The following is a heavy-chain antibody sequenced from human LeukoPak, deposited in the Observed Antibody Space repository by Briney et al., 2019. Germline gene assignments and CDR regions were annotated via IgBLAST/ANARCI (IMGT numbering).Heavy chain of an antibody. D-gene: IGHD2-2*01. V-gene: IGHV1-2*02. J-gene: IGHJ4*02. CDR2: IIPNNGGT. CDR3: ATGDVPQVNPH. CDR1: GYTFTGHY. Sequence: ASVKVSCKASGYTFTGHYIHWVRQAPGQGLEWMGWIIPNNGGTNYAQQFQGRVTMTKDTSISTADMELTRLTSDDTAVYYCATGDVPQVNPHWGQGTLVTVSS.